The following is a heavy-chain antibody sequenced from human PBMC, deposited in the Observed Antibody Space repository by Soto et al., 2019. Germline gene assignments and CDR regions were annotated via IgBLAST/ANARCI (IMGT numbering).Heavy chain of an antibody. Sequence: GGSLRLSCATSGFPFSSHALNWVRQAPGKGLEWVSGISGSGGSTHYADSVKGRFTISRDNSKNTLYLQMNSLRAEDTAVFYCARGNKGPFDIWGQGTMVTVSS. CDR1: GFPFSSHA. V-gene: IGHV3-23*01. J-gene: IGHJ3*02. CDR2: ISGSGGST. D-gene: IGHD3-16*01. CDR3: ARGNKGPFDI.